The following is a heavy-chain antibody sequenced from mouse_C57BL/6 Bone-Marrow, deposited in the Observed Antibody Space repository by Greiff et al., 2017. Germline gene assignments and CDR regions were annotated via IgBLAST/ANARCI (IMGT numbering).Heavy chain of an antibody. CDR1: GFTFSSYG. Sequence: EVHLVESGGDLVKPGGSLKLSCAASGFTFSSYGMSWVRQTPDKRLEWVATISSGGSYTYYPDSVKGRFTISRDNAKNTLYLQMSSLKSEDTAMYYCARLGLRRDYAMDYWGQGTSVTVSS. V-gene: IGHV5-6*01. D-gene: IGHD2-4*01. CDR3: ARLGLRRDYAMDY. J-gene: IGHJ4*01. CDR2: ISSGGSYT.